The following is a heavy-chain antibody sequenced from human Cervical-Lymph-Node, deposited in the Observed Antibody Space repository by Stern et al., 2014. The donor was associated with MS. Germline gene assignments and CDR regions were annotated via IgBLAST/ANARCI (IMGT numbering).Heavy chain of an antibody. J-gene: IGHJ6*02. V-gene: IGHV1-46*01. CDR3: ARALAAALYAMDV. CDR2: SNPTGDST. CDR1: GYTFTSYL. Sequence: QLVQSGAEVKKPGASVKVSCKASGYTFTSYLMHWGRQAPGQGHEWMGISNPTGDSTSADQKFQGRVPMTRDTSTRTVYMELSSLRSEDTAVYYCARALAAALYAMDVWGQGTTVTVSS. D-gene: IGHD6-13*01.